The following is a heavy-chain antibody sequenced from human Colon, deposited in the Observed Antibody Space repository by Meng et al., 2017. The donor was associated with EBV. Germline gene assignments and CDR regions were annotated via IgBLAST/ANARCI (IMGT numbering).Heavy chain of an antibody. CDR1: GGSSSGYV. J-gene: IGHJ4*02. Sequence: QVLLQQLGAGLLKPSETLSLTCTVNGGSSSGYVWSWVRQPPGKGMEWIGEVSHPGSANYNPSLKSRVTISVDASEKQFSLRLTSVTAADSAVYYCARVPTTGYKDHWGQGTLVTVSS. CDR3: ARVPTTGYKDH. D-gene: IGHD3-9*01. CDR2: VSHPGSA. V-gene: IGHV4-34*01.